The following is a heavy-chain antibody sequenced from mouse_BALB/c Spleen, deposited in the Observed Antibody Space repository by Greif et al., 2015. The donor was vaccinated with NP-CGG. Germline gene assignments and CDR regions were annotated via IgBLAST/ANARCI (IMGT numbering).Heavy chain of an antibody. CDR3: ARSLYYYGSRYFDY. CDR2: ISTYYGDA. V-gene: IGHV1S137*01. J-gene: IGHJ2*01. CDR1: GYTFTDYA. Sequence: VQLQESGAELVRPGVSVKISCKGSGYTFTDYAMHWVKQSHAKSLEWIGVISTYYGDASYNQKFKGKATMTVDKSSSTAYMELARLTSEDSAIYYCARSLYYYGSRYFDYWGQGTTLTVSS. D-gene: IGHD1-1*01.